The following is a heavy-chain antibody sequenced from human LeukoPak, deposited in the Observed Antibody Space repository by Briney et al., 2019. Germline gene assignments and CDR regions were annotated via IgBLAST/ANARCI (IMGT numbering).Heavy chain of an antibody. D-gene: IGHD6-13*01. J-gene: IGHJ4*02. Sequence: ASVKVSCKASGYTFTSYDINWVRQATGQGLEWMGWMNPNSGNTGYAQKIQGRIIVSRNTSISTAYMELSSLTSEDTAIYYCARIAAAGNRRLNYWGQGTLVTVAS. V-gene: IGHV1-8*01. CDR3: ARIAAAGNRRLNY. CDR1: GYTFTSYD. CDR2: MNPNSGNT.